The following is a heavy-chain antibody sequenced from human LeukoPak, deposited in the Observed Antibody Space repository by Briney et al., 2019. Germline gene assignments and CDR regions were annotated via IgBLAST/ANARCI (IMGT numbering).Heavy chain of an antibody. CDR2: IYSGGST. D-gene: IGHD6-13*01. CDR1: GXSVSSNY. Sequence: PGGSLKLSCSASGXSVSSNYMSWVRQAPGKGLEWVSVIYSGGSTYYAASVKGRFTISRDNSKNTLYLQMNSLRAEDTAVYYCARDRDYTSSWYGAFDIWGQGTMVTVSS. J-gene: IGHJ3*02. CDR3: ARDRDYTSSWYGAFDI. V-gene: IGHV3-53*01.